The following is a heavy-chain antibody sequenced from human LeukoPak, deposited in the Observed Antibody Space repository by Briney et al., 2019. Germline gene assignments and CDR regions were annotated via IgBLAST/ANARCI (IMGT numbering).Heavy chain of an antibody. Sequence: ASVKVPCKASGYTFTSYYMHWVRQAPGQGLEWMGIINPSGGSTSYAQKFQGRVTMTRDTSRSTVYMELSSLRSEDTAVYYCARDLEDATEDYWGQGTLVTVSS. J-gene: IGHJ4*02. CDR1: GYTFTSYY. CDR3: ARDLEDATEDY. CDR2: INPSGGST. V-gene: IGHV1-46*01.